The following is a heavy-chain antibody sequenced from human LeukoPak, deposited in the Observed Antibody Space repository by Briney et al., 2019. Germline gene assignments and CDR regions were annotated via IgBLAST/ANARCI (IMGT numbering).Heavy chain of an antibody. CDR2: INAGNGDT. CDR3: ARDDCGETCYTGGY. Sequence: ASVKVSGRASGYTFTKYVVHWGRQAPGQRPEWMGWINAGNGDTKYSQNFQDRATITRATPAHTAYIELSSLTSEDPALYYCARDDCGETCYTGGYWGQGTMVTVSS. V-gene: IGHV1-3*01. J-gene: IGHJ4*02. D-gene: IGHD2-2*02. CDR1: GYTFTKYV.